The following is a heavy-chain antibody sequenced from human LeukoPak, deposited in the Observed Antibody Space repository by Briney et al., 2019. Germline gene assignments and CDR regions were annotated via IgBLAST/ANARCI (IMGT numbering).Heavy chain of an antibody. Sequence: GGTLRLSCAASGFTFSSYGMSWVRQAPGKGLEWVSAISGSGDSTYYADSVKGRFTISRDNSKNTLYLQMNSLRAEDTAVYYCAKGRGWLQFFDYWGQGTLVTVSS. CDR2: ISGSGDST. D-gene: IGHD5-24*01. CDR3: AKGRGWLQFFDY. CDR1: GFTFSSYG. J-gene: IGHJ4*02. V-gene: IGHV3-23*01.